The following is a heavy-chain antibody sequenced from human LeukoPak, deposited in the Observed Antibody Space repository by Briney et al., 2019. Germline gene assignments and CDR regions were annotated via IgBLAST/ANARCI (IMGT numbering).Heavy chain of an antibody. CDR3: VRGKDRGCGNDFTLGY. D-gene: IGHD3/OR15-3a*01. CDR2: ASSDGSSK. Sequence: GTSLRLSCTVSGLSFSGHAVHWVRQAPGKGLEWLAVASSDGSSKYYAESVKGRFTISGDTFMNTAYLHMSTLGAGDTALYFCVRGKDRGCGNDFTLGYWGQGTPVIVSS. V-gene: IGHV3-30-3*01. J-gene: IGHJ4*02. CDR1: GLSFSGHA.